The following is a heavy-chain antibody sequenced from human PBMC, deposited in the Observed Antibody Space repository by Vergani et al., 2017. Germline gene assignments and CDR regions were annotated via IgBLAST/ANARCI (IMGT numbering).Heavy chain of an antibody. CDR2: IYHSGST. CDR3: ARGAFYYDSIGGWFDP. D-gene: IGHD3-22*01. V-gene: IGHV4-38-2*02. Sequence: QVQLQESGPGLVKPSETLSLTCTVSGYSISSGYYWGWIRQPPGKGLEWIGSIYHSGSTYYNPSLKSRVTISVDTSKNQFSLKLSSVTAADTAVYYCARGAFYYDSIGGWFDPWGQGTLVTVSS. J-gene: IGHJ5*02. CDR1: GYSISSGYY.